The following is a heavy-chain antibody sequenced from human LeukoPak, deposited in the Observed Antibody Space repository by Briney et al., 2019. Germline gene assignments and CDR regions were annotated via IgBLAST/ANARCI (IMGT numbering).Heavy chain of an antibody. Sequence: PSETLSLTCTVSGGSISSSSYYWGWIRQPPGKGLEWIGSIYYSGSTYYNPSLKSRVTISVDTSKNQFSLKLSSVTAADTAVYYCARDSEDCSGTSCYSYWGQGTLVTVSS. CDR3: ARDSEDCSGTSCYSY. D-gene: IGHD2-2*01. CDR2: IYYSGST. CDR1: GGSISSSSYY. J-gene: IGHJ4*02. V-gene: IGHV4-39*07.